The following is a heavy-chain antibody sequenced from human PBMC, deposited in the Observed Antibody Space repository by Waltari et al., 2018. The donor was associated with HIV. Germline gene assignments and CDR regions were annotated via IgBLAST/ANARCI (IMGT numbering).Heavy chain of an antibody. J-gene: IGHJ4*02. D-gene: IGHD2-21*02. V-gene: IGHV3-23*01. CDR3: AKKPTPQWDYGGNSVFTH. CDR2: ISGSGGST. Sequence: EVQLLESGGGLVQPGGSLRLSCAASGFTFSSYAMSWVRQAPGKGLEWVSAISGSGGSTYYADSVKGRFTISRDNSKNTLYLQMNSLRAEDTAVYYCAKKPTPQWDYGGNSVFTHWGQGTLVTVSS. CDR1: GFTFSSYA.